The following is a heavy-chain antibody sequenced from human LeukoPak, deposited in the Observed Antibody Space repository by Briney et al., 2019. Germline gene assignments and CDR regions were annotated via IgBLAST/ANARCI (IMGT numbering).Heavy chain of an antibody. Sequence: PSETLSLTCTVSGGSISSGGYYWSWIRQHPGKGLEWIGYIYYSGSTYYNPSLKSRVTTSVDTSKNQFSLKLSSVTAADTAVYYCARVDYYGMDVWGQGTTVTVSS. CDR1: GGSISSGGYY. CDR3: ARVDYYGMDV. V-gene: IGHV4-31*03. CDR2: IYYSGST. J-gene: IGHJ6*02.